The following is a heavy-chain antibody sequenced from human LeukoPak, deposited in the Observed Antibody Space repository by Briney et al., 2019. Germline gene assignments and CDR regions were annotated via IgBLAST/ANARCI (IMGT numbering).Heavy chain of an antibody. Sequence: PGGSLRLSCAASGFTLSTYGIHWVRQAPGKGLEWVAVMWYDGFNKYYADSVKGRFTMSRDISKNTLYLQMNSLRAEDMAVYYCARVRLGGYGMDVWGQGTTVTVSS. CDR2: MWYDGFNK. CDR1: GFTLSTYG. J-gene: IGHJ6*02. V-gene: IGHV3-33*01. D-gene: IGHD3-10*01. CDR3: ARVRLGGYGMDV.